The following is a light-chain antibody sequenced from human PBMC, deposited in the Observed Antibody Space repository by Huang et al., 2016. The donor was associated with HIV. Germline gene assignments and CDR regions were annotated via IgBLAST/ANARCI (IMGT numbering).Light chain of an antibody. CDR2: AKS. Sequence: DIQMTQSPSSLSASIGDSLNITCRASRNIDNLLNWYQQKPGRAPNLLIFAKSPLVRGVPSRFSGSGSGTDFTLTISSLQFEDFATYSCQQTYSSPRVTFGPGTTVDIK. CDR1: RNIDNL. J-gene: IGKJ3*01. V-gene: IGKV1-39*01. CDR3: QQTYSSPRVT.